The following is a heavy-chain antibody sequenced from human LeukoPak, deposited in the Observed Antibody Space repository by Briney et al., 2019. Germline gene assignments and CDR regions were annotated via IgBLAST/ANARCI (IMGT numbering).Heavy chain of an antibody. CDR3: AKIAPWGAVTTTDGFDY. CDR1: GSSFSNYA. Sequence: GGSLRLFCAASGSSFSNYAMSWVRQAPGKGLEWVSSISDSGAATYYADSVKGRFTISRDNSKNTLYLQLNSLGAEDTAVYYCAKIAPWGAVTTTDGFDYWGQGTLVTVSS. D-gene: IGHD4-17*01. J-gene: IGHJ4*02. V-gene: IGHV3-23*01. CDR2: ISDSGAAT.